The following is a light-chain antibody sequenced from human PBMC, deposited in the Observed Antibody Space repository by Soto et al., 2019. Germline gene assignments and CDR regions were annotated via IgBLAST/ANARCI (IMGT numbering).Light chain of an antibody. V-gene: IGKV3-11*01. CDR1: QSVNSN. J-gene: IGKJ2*01. Sequence: EIVWTQSQATLSLSPGERATLSCRARQSVNSNLAWYQQKPGQAPRLLLFDASNRATGIPARFSGSGSGTDFTLTISSLEPEDFAVYYCQQRSNWPPYTFGQGTKLEIK. CDR3: QQRSNWPPYT. CDR2: DAS.